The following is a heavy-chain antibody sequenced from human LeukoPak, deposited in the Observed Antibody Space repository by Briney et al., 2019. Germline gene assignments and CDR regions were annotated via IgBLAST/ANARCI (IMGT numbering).Heavy chain of an antibody. CDR1: GGSFSGYY. Sequence: SETLSLTCAVYGGSFSGYYWSWIRKPPGKGLEWIGEINHSGSTNYNPSLKSRVTISVDTSKNQFSLKLSSVTAADTAVYYCASFPAARPGHAFDYWGQGTLVTVSS. J-gene: IGHJ4*02. D-gene: IGHD6-6*01. V-gene: IGHV4-34*01. CDR3: ASFPAARPGHAFDY. CDR2: INHSGST.